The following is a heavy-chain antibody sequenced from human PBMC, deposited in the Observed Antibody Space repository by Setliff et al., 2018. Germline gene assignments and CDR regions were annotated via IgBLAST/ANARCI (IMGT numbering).Heavy chain of an antibody. CDR3: AGTDAYCAGDCSIS. Sequence: GASVKVSCKASGYTFAESIVSSSGITWVRQAPGQGLQWLGRFIPILGATNYAQNFQGRVTITADDSTSTIYMDVSSLRAKDTATYYCAGTDAYCAGDCSISWGQGTLVTVSS. CDR2: FIPILGAT. D-gene: IGHD2-21*02. V-gene: IGHV1-69*13. CDR1: GYTFAESIVSSSG. J-gene: IGHJ5*02.